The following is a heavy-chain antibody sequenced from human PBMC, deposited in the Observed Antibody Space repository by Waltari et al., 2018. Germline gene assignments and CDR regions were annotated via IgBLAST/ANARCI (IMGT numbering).Heavy chain of an antibody. J-gene: IGHJ4*02. CDR2: ISSDGTYK. V-gene: IGHV3-30-3*01. D-gene: IGHD6-13*01. CDR1: GFTFRTYA. CDR3: ASVAAADFDY. Sequence: QVQLVESGGGVVQPGKSLRLSCAASGFTFRTYAMHWVRQAPGKGLEWVTVISSDGTYKSYADPVKGRFTISRDNSKNTLFLQMNSLTTEDTALYYCASVAAADFDYWGQGTLVTVSS.